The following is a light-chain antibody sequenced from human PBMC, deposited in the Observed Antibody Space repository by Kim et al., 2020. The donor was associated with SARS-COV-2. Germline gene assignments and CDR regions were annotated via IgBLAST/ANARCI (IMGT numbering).Light chain of an antibody. CDR1: QSVVYKSNNKNY. CDR2: WAS. J-gene: IGKJ4*01. Sequence: ATHNCQTRQSVVYKSNNKNYYAWYQQKPGRPPKLLIYWASTREAGVPERFSGSGSGTDFTLPIGSLQAEDGAVYYCQRYYSTPLTFGGETKVDIK. V-gene: IGKV4-1*01. CDR3: QRYYSTPLT.